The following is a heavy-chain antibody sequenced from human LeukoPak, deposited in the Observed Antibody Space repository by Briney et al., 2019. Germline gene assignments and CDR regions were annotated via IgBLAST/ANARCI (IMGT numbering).Heavy chain of an antibody. V-gene: IGHV4-59*12. D-gene: IGHD3-22*01. CDR1: GVSITSFY. CDR3: AREYYYDSSGYYPERAFDI. CDR2: IYYSGST. Sequence: SETLSLTCTVSGVSITSFYWSWIRQPPGKGLEWIGYIYYSGSTYYNPSLKSRVTISVDTSKNQFSLKLSSVTAAGTAVYYCAREYYYDSSGYYPERAFDIWGQGTMVTVSS. J-gene: IGHJ3*02.